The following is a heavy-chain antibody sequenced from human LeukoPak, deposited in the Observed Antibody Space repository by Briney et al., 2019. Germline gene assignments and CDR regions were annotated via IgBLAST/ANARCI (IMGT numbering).Heavy chain of an antibody. J-gene: IGHJ4*02. CDR1: GGTFSSYA. Sequence: SVKVSCKASGGTFSSYAISWVRQAPGQGLEWMGRIIHIFGTANYAQKFQGRVTITTDESTSTAYMELSSLRSEDTAVYYCARGVTSKPLDYWGQGTLVTVSS. CDR3: ARGVTSKPLDY. CDR2: IIHIFGTA. D-gene: IGHD2-21*02. V-gene: IGHV1-69*05.